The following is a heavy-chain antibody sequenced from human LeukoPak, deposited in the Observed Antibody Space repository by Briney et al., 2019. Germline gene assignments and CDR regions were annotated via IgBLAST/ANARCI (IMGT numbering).Heavy chain of an antibody. CDR1: GFTFSSYE. V-gene: IGHV3-48*03. D-gene: IGHD3-22*01. CDR2: ISSSGSTI. J-gene: IGHJ4*02. CDR3: ARVGYDSSGRFDY. Sequence: GGSLRLSCAASGFTFSSYEMNWVRQAPGKGLEWVSYISSSGSTIYYADSVKGRFIISRDNAKNSLYLQMNSLRAEDTAVYSCARVGYDSSGRFDYWGQGTLVTVSS.